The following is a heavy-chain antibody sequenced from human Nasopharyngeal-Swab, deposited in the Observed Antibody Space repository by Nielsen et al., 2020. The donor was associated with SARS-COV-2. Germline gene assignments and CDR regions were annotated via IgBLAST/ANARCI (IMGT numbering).Heavy chain of an antibody. D-gene: IGHD3-16*01. Sequence: VRQAPGKGLEWVSSISSSSSYIYYADSVKGRFTTSRDNAKNSLYLQMNSLRAEDTAVYYCARDLMITFGGVLMDVWGQGTTVTVSS. J-gene: IGHJ6*02. CDR3: ARDLMITFGGVLMDV. V-gene: IGHV3-21*01. CDR2: ISSSSSYI.